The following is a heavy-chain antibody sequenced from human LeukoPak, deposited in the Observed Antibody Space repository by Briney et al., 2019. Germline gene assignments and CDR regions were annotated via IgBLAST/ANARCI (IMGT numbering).Heavy chain of an antibody. CDR1: GGSISSSSYY. CDR2: IYYSGST. J-gene: IGHJ4*02. CDR3: ARDPGYYYDSSGLDY. D-gene: IGHD3-22*01. Sequence: SETLSLTCTVSGGSISSSSYYWGWIRQPPGKGLEWIGSIYYSGSTYYNPSLKSRVTISVDTSKNQFSLRLSSVTAADTAVYYCARDPGYYYDSSGLDYWGQGTLVTVSS. V-gene: IGHV4-39*07.